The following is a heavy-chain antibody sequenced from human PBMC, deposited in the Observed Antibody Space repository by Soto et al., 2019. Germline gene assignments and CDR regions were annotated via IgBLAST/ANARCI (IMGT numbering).Heavy chain of an antibody. CDR2: IYYSGST. V-gene: IGHV4-59*08. J-gene: IGHJ5*02. D-gene: IGHD3-10*01. CDR1: GGSISSYY. CDR3: ARSLLWFGDFYWFAP. Sequence: LSLTCTVSGGSISSYYWSWIRQPPGKGLEWIGYIYYSGSTNYNPSLKSRVTISVDTSKNQFSLKLSSVTAADTAVYYCARSLLWFGDFYWFAPWGQGTLVTVSS.